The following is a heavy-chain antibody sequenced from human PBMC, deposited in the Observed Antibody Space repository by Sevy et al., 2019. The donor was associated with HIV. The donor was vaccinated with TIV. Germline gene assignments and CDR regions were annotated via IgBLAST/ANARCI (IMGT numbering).Heavy chain of an antibody. Sequence: SETLSLTCTVSGDSFSSYFWAWIRQPAGKGLEWFGRINTSGSTNYNPSLKSRVTMSVDTSKSQFSLKVTSLTAADTAIYFCASSNWVTATNGFSKSYYFDYWGQGSLVTVSS. D-gene: IGHD7-27*01. CDR2: INTSGST. CDR3: ASSNWVTATNGFSKSYYFDY. CDR1: GDSFSSYF. J-gene: IGHJ4*02. V-gene: IGHV4-4*07.